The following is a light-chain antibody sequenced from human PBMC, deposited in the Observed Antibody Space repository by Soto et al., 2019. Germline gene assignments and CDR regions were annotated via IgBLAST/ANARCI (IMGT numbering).Light chain of an antibody. J-gene: IGLJ2*01. CDR2: YDS. V-gene: IGLV3-21*04. CDR3: QVWDSSSDHVV. Sequence: SYELTQPPSVSVAPGKTARITCGGNNIGSKSVHWYQQKPGQAPVLVIYYDSERPSGIPERFSGSNSVNTATLTISRVEAGDEADYYCQVWDSSSDHVVFGGGTKLTVL. CDR1: NIGSKS.